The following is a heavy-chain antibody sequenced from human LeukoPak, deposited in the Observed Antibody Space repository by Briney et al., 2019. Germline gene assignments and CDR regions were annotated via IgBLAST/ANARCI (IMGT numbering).Heavy chain of an antibody. D-gene: IGHD1-14*01. Sequence: ASVKVSCKASGYTFTSYGISWVRQAPGQGLEWMGWISAYNGNTNYAQKLQGRVTMTTDTSTSTAYMELRSLRSDDTAVYYCARAITRGTNPHYFDYWGQGTLVTVSS. CDR1: GYTFTSYG. CDR3: ARAITRGTNPHYFDY. CDR2: ISAYNGNT. J-gene: IGHJ4*02. V-gene: IGHV1-18*01.